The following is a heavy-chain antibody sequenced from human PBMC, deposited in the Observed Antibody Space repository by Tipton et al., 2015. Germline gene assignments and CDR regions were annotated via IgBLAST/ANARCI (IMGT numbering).Heavy chain of an antibody. CDR2: IYVGDSDT. Sequence: QLVQSGAEVKKPGESLKISCKGSGYSFTNSWIAWVRQMPGKDLEWMGIIYVGDSDTRYSQSFQGQVTISADKSISTAYLQWSSLKASDSAMYYCARRHVYDYYLDNWGQGTLVIVSS. CDR3: ARRHVYDYYLDN. CDR1: GYSFTNSW. J-gene: IGHJ4*02. D-gene: IGHD5/OR15-5a*01. V-gene: IGHV5-51*01.